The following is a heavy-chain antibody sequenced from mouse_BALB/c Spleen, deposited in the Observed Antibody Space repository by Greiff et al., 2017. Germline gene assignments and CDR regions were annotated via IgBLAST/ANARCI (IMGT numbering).Heavy chain of an antibody. J-gene: IGHJ3*01. CDR2: INPSTGYT. CDR3: ARSYDYDPWFAY. Sequence: QVQLQQSGAELAKPGASVKMSCKASGYTFTSYWMHWVKQRPGQGLEWIGYINPSTGYTEYNQKFKDKATLTADKSSSTAYMQLSSLTSEDSAVYYCARSYDYDPWFAYWGQGTLVTVSA. V-gene: IGHV1-7*01. D-gene: IGHD2-4*01. CDR1: GYTFTSYW.